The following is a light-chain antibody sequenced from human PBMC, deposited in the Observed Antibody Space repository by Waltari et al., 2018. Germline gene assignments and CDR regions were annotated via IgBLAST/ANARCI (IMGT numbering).Light chain of an antibody. J-gene: IGLJ1*01. Sequence: QSALTQPRSVSGSPGQSVTISCTGTRSDVGAYDYVSWYQQRPGKAPKLIIYVVTDRPSGVPDRFSGSKSDNKASLTISGLQADDEADYYCCSYAGRYTNYVFGSGTKVTVL. CDR3: CSYAGRYTNYV. V-gene: IGLV2-11*01. CDR2: VVT. CDR1: RSDVGAYDY.